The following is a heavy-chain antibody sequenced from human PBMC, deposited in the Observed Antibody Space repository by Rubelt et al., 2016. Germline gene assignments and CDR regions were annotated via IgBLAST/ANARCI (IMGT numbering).Heavy chain of an antibody. D-gene: IGHD2-2*01. V-gene: IGHV3-11*05. CDR3: ARDCSSTSCSFDY. Sequence: SWIRQAPGKGLEWVSYISSSSSYTNYADSVKGRFTISRDNAKNSLYLQMNSLRAEDTAVYYCARDCSSTSCSFDYWGQGTLVTVSS. CDR2: ISSSSSYT. J-gene: IGHJ4*02.